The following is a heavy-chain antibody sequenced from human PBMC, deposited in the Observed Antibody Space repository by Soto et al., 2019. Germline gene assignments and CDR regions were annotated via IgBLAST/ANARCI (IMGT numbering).Heavy chain of an antibody. D-gene: IGHD2-2*01. Sequence: PGGSLILYCAASGFPFSNHAMDWVRQDPGKGLEWVSNISDSGSTYYADSVKGRFTISRDNAKNTLYLQMNSLRAEDTAVYYCARDPGGHYCTSTSCLYFFDHWGQGTLVTVSS. CDR3: ARDPGGHYCTSTSCLYFFDH. CDR1: GFPFSNHA. J-gene: IGHJ4*02. CDR2: ISDSGST. V-gene: IGHV3-23*01.